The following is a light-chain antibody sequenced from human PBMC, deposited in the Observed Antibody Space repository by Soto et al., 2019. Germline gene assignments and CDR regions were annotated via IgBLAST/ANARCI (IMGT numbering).Light chain of an antibody. CDR1: SSNIGAGYD. CDR3: QSYDSSLSGSVV. J-gene: IGLJ2*01. CDR2: GNS. V-gene: IGLV1-40*01. Sequence: QTVVPQPPSVSGAPGQRVTISCTGSSSNIGAGYDVHWYQQLPGTAPKLLIYGNSNRPSGVPDRCSGSKSGTSASLAITGLQAEDEADYYCQSYDSSLSGSVVFGGGTKLTVL.